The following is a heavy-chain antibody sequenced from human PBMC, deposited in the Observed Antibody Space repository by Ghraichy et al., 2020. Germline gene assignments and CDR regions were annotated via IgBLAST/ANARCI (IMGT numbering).Heavy chain of an antibody. J-gene: IGHJ4*02. Sequence: SETLSLTCTVSGDSISSSSYYWGWIRQPPGKGLEWIGSIYYSGSTYYNPSLKSRVTISVDTSKNQFSLKLSSVTAADTAVYYCAREEYNWNVNDYWGQGTLVTVSS. CDR2: IYYSGST. CDR1: GDSISSSSYY. D-gene: IGHD1-1*01. V-gene: IGHV4-39*07. CDR3: AREEYNWNVNDY.